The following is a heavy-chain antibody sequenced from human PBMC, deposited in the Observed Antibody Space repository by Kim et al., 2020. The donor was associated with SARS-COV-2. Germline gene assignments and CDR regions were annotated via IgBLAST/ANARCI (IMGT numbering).Heavy chain of an antibody. Sequence: ASVKVSCKASGYTFTSYGISWVRQAPGQGLEWMGWISAYNGNTNYAQKLQGRVTMTTDTSTSTAYMELRSLRSDDTAVYYCAREWRWATIYYYGMDVWGQGGTVTVSS. CDR2: ISAYNGNT. CDR1: GYTFTSYG. V-gene: IGHV1-18*01. D-gene: IGHD5-12*01. CDR3: AREWRWATIYYYGMDV. J-gene: IGHJ6*02.